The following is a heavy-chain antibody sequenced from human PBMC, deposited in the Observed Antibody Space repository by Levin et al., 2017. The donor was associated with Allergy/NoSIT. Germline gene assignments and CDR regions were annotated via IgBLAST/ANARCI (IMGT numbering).Heavy chain of an antibody. Sequence: GGSLRLSCVASGFTFSGYYMHWVRQAPGKGLVWVSYAISDGSDTNYADSVKGRFTISRDNAKNTLYLQMNSLSAEDTALYFCARGGCSRTSCLDHWGQGTLVTVSS. V-gene: IGHV3-74*01. J-gene: IGHJ4*02. D-gene: IGHD2-2*01. CDR3: ARGGCSRTSCLDH. CDR1: GFTFSGYY. CDR2: AISDGSDT.